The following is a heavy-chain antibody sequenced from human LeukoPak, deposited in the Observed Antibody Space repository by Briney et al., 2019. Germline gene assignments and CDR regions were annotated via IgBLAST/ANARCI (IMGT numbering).Heavy chain of an antibody. J-gene: IGHJ6*02. CDR3: ARDRLSYSAGAYYGMDV. CDR1: GGSISSYY. V-gene: IGHV4-59*01. Sequence: PSETLSLTCTVSGGSISSYYWSWIRQPPGKGLEWLGYIYYSGSTNYNPSLKSRVTISVDTSKNQLSLKLSSVTAADTAVYYCARDRLSYSAGAYYGMDVWGQGTTVTVSS. CDR2: IYYSGST. D-gene: IGHD3-10*01.